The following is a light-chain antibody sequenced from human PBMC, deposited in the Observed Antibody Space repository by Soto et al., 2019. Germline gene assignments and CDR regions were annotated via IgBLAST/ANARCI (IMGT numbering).Light chain of an antibody. V-gene: IGLV2-14*01. CDR3: SSYTTSSTQV. Sequence: QSVLTHPASVSGSPGQSITISCTGTSSDIGAYKHVSWYQQHPGKAPKLMIYEVSNRPSGVSNRFSGSKSGNTASLTISGLQAEDEADYYCSSYTTSSTQVFGTGTKVTVL. CDR2: EVS. CDR1: SSDIGAYKH. J-gene: IGLJ1*01.